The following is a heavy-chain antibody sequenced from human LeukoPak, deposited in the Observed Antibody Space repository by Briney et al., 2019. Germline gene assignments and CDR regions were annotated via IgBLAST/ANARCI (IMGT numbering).Heavy chain of an antibody. CDR1: GFTFSAFA. J-gene: IGHJ5*02. D-gene: IGHD6-13*01. CDR3: AKGAAAGKVDWFDP. Sequence: GGSLRLSCAASGFTFSAFAMTWVRQAPGKAPEWVSSITGGANSVFYADSVKGRFTFSRDNSKNTLYLQMSSLRAEDTAVYYCAKGAAAGKVDWFDPWGQGTLVTVST. V-gene: IGHV3-23*01. CDR2: ITGGANSV.